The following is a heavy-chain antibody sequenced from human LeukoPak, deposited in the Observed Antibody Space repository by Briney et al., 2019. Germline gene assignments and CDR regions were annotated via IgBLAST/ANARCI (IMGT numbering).Heavy chain of an antibody. CDR3: AREVVVGDAFDI. J-gene: IGHJ3*02. Sequence: ASVKVSCKVSGYTLTELSMHWVRQAPGKGLEWMGGFDPEHGETIYAQKFQGRVTMTRDTSTSTVYMELSSLGSEDTAVYYCAREVVVGDAFDIWGQGTMVTVSS. D-gene: IGHD2-15*01. V-gene: IGHV1-24*01. CDR2: FDPEHGET. CDR1: GYTLTELS.